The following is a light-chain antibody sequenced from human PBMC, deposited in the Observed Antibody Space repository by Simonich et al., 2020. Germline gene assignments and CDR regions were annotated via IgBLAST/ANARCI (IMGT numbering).Light chain of an antibody. V-gene: IGKV1-13*02. Sequence: AIQLTQSPSSLSASVGDRVTITCQPSQGISSALAWYQQKPGKAPKLLIYDVSSVESGVPSRFSGSGSGTDFTLTISSLQPEDFATYYCQQYNSYPYTFGQGTKLEIK. CDR1: QGISSA. J-gene: IGKJ2*01. CDR3: QQYNSYPYT. CDR2: DVS.